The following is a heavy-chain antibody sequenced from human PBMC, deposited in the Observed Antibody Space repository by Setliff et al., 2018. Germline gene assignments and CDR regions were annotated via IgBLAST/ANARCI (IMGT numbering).Heavy chain of an antibody. J-gene: IGHJ3*02. CDR1: GYTFTSYG. D-gene: IGHD3-22*01. Sequence: ASVKVSCKASGYTFTSYGISWVRQAPGQGLEWMGGIIPIFGTANYAQKFQGRVTITADESTSTAYMELSSLRSEDTAVYYCARDGDNYYDSSGYYLNHAFDIWGQGTMVTVSS. CDR3: ARDGDNYYDSSGYYLNHAFDI. V-gene: IGHV1-69*13. CDR2: IIPIFGTA.